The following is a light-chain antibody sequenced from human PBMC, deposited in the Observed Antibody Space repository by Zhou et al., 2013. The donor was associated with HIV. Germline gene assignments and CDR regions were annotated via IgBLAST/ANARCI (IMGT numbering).Light chain of an antibody. V-gene: IGKV1-17*01. J-gene: IGKJ2*01. CDR2: GAS. Sequence: DIQMTHSPSSLSASVGDRVTITCRASQGIGDALAWYQQKPGKAPKRLIYGASTLQSGVPSRFSGSGSGTDFTLTISSLQPEDVATYYCQKYNSAPPDTFGQGTKLEIK. CDR3: QKYNSAPPDT. CDR1: QGIGDA.